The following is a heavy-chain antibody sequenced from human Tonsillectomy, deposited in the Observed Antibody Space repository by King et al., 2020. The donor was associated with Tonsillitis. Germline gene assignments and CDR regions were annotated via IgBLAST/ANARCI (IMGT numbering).Heavy chain of an antibody. V-gene: IGHV3-30*04. CDR1: AFTFRTYV. CDR2: ISYDGKNK. D-gene: IGHD2-2*02. Sequence: VQLVESGGGVVQPGTSLRLSCEVSAFTFRTYVLDWVRQAPGKGLEWVAVISYDGKNKVYAESVKGRFTISRDNSKNTLFMQLNSLRPEDTAVYYCAVRRDCSDSNCYNAFYIWGQGTVVTVSS. CDR3: AVRRDCSDSNCYNAFYI. J-gene: IGHJ3*02.